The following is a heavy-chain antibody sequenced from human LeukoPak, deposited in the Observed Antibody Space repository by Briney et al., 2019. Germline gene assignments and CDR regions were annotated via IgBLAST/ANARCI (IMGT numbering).Heavy chain of an antibody. CDR1: GFTFSSYA. V-gene: IGHV3-30-3*01. CDR3: AGGTGRSGSYRFDY. Sequence: GGSLRLSCAASGFTFSSYAMHWVRQAPGKGLEWVAVISYDGSNKYYADSVKGRFTISRDNSKNTLYLQMNRLRAEDTAVYYCAGGTGRSGSYRFDYWGQGTLVTVSS. D-gene: IGHD1-26*01. CDR2: ISYDGSNK. J-gene: IGHJ4*02.